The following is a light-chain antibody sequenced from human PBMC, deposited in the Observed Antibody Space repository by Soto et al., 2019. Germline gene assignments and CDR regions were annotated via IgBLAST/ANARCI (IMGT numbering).Light chain of an antibody. Sequence: NFMLTQPHSVSESPGKTVTISCTRSSGSIACNYVQWYQQRPGSAPTTVIYEDNQRPSGVPDRFSGSIDSSSNSASLTISGLKTEDEADYYCQSYDSSKEVFGGGTKLTVL. CDR2: EDN. CDR1: SGSIACNY. CDR3: QSYDSSKEV. V-gene: IGLV6-57*03. J-gene: IGLJ3*02.